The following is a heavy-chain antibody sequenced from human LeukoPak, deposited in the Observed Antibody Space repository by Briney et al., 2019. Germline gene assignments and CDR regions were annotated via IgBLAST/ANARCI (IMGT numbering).Heavy chain of an antibody. CDR2: IGSSGSPT. V-gene: IGHV3-48*02. Sequence: PGGSLRLSCAASGSAFSSYSMNWVRQAPGKGLEWISYIGSSGSPTHYADSVGGRFTISRDNAKNSLYLQMNSLRDEDTAVYFCARRPYSDTSGRLSDVWGQGTTVTVSS. D-gene: IGHD3-22*01. J-gene: IGHJ6*02. CDR3: ARRPYSDTSGRLSDV. CDR1: GSAFSSYS.